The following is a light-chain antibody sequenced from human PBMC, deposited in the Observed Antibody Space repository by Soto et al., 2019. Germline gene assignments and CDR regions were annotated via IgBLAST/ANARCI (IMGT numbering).Light chain of an antibody. CDR1: QSVSSY. V-gene: IGKV3-11*01. Sequence: EIVLTQSPATLSLSPGERATLSCRASQSVSSYLAWYQQNPRHAPSLLIYDASNRATVIPARFSGSRYGTDFTTTIRSLETEDFAVYYCQQGSKWPLTFGRGTKVEIK. CDR3: QQGSKWPLT. J-gene: IGKJ4*01. CDR2: DAS.